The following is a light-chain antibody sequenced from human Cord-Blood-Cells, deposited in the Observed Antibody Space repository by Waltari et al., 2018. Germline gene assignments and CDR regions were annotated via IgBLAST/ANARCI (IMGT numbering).Light chain of an antibody. CDR2: AAS. V-gene: IGKV1-39*01. J-gene: IGKJ3*01. CDR3: QQSYSTPFT. Sequence: DIHMTQSPSSLSAAVGDRGTITCRASQSISSYLNWYQQKPGKAPKLLIYAASSLQSGVPSRFSGSGSGTDFTGTISSMQPEDFATYYCQQSYSTPFTFGPGTKVDIK. CDR1: QSISSY.